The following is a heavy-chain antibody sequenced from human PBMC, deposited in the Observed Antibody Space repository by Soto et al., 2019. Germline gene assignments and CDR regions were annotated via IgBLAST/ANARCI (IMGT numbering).Heavy chain of an antibody. J-gene: IGHJ4*02. CDR3: TTDELQVVRGVIITNDY. D-gene: IGHD3-10*01. CDR1: GFTFSNAW. Sequence: GGSLRLSCAASGFTFSNAWMSWVRQAPGKGLEWVGRIKSKTDGGTTDYAAPVKGRFTISRDDSKNTLYLQMNSLKTEDTAVYYCTTDELQVVRGVIITNDYWGQGTLVTVSS. CDR2: IKSKTDGGTT. V-gene: IGHV3-15*01.